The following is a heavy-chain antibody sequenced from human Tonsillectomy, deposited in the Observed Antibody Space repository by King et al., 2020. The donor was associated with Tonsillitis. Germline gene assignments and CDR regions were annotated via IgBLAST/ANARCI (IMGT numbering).Heavy chain of an antibody. Sequence: QLQESGPGLVKPSETLSLTCTVSGGSISGYYWSWIRQPPGKGLEWIGYIYYSGRTNYNPSLKSRVTISVDTSKNQFSLKVNSVTAADTAVYYCARDSMVRGVSVTEYYYYMDVWGKGTTVTVSS. J-gene: IGHJ6*03. CDR2: IYYSGRT. V-gene: IGHV4-59*01. D-gene: IGHD3-10*01. CDR1: GGSISGYY. CDR3: ARDSMVRGVSVTEYYYYMDV.